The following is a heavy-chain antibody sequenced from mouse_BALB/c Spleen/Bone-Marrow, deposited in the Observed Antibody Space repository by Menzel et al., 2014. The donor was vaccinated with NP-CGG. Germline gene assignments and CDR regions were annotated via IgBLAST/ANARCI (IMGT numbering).Heavy chain of an antibody. Sequence: EVKLMESGPELVKPGASAKMSCKASGHTFTSYVIHWVKQKPGQGLDWIGYINPYNDGTKYNEKFKGKATLTSDKSSSTAYMELSSLTSEDSAVYYCARWRYPYAMDYWGQGTSVTVSS. CDR3: ARWRYPYAMDY. CDR2: INPYNDGT. V-gene: IGHV1-14*01. J-gene: IGHJ4*01. D-gene: IGHD2-12*01. CDR1: GHTFTSYV.